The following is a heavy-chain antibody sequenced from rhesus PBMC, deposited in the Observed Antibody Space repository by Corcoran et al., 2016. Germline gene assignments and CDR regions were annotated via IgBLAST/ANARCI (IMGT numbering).Heavy chain of an antibody. D-gene: IGHD2-2*01. CDR1: GGSIRDDDY. Sequence: PGVVMPFVSLFFTCAAAGGSIRDDDYWSWIRPHPGRGLAGIGYIFGRDEPTTCHPNFKYLVSSSSVTSLARFSPIPSSQTAAATAVYYCARKKCDLLLAFWGQGVLVNVSS. CDR2: IFGRDEPT. J-gene: IGHJ4*01. CDR3: ARKKCDLLLAF. V-gene: IGHV4-106*01.